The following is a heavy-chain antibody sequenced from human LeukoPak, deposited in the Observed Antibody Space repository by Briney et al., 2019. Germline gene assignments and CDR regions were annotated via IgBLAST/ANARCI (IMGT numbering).Heavy chain of an antibody. J-gene: IGHJ4*02. CDR2: INHSGST. Sequence: PSETLSLTCAVYGGSFSGYYWSWIRQPPGKGLEWIGEINHSGSTNYNPSLKSRVTISVDTSKNQFFLKLSSVTAADTAMYYCARLVTSYFDYWGQGTLVTVSS. CDR1: GGSFSGYY. CDR3: ARLVTSYFDY. D-gene: IGHD4-11*01. V-gene: IGHV4-34*01.